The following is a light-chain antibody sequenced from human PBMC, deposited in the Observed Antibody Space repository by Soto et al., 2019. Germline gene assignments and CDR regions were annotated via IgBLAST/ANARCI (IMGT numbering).Light chain of an antibody. V-gene: IGKV1-9*01. CDR3: QQLHGYPIT. Sequence: DIQMTQSPSSLSASVGDRVTITCQASQGIDTSLAWYQQKPGKAPKLLIYAASNFQSGVPSRFSGSGSGTHFTLTISSLQPEDFATYYCQQLHGYPITFGQGTRLEIK. J-gene: IGKJ5*01. CDR1: QGIDTS. CDR2: AAS.